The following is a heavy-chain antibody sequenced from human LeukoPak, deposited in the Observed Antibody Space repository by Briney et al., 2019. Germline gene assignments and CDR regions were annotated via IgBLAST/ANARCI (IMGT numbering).Heavy chain of an antibody. CDR2: IKQDGSEK. V-gene: IGHV3-7*01. CDR1: GFTFSSYW. D-gene: IGHD2-15*01. CDR3: ARVGCSGGSCYSGRGPFDP. J-gene: IGHJ5*02. Sequence: GGSLRLSCAASGFTFSSYWMSWIRQAPGKGLEWVANIKQDGSEKYYVDSVKGRFTISRDNAKNSLYLQMNSLRAEDTAVYYCARVGCSGGSCYSGRGPFDPWGQGTLVTVSS.